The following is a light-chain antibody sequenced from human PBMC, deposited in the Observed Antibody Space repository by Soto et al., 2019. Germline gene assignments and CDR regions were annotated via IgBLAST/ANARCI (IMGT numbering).Light chain of an antibody. V-gene: IGLV2-14*03. J-gene: IGLJ2*01. CDR1: SSDVGGYNH. CDR3: FSYKGLSTVV. CDR2: AVS. Sequence: QSALTQPASVSGSPGQSITISCTGTSSDVGGYNHVSWYQQPPGKAPKLILFAVSNRPSGVSHRFSGSKSGNTASLTISGPQAEDEADYFCFSYKGLSTVVFGGGTKLTVL.